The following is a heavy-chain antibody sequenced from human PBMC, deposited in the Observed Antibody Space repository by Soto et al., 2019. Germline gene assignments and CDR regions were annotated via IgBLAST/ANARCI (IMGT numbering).Heavy chain of an antibody. CDR3: ARLMEYYYYMDV. CDR2: IYSGGST. D-gene: IGHD1-1*01. Sequence: GGSLRPSCAASGFTVSSSYMSWVRQAPGKGLEWVSVIYSGGSTYYADSVKGRFTISRDNSKNTLYLQMNSLRAEDTAVYYCARLMEYYYYMDVWGKGTTVTVSS. J-gene: IGHJ6*03. V-gene: IGHV3-66*04. CDR1: GFTVSSSY.